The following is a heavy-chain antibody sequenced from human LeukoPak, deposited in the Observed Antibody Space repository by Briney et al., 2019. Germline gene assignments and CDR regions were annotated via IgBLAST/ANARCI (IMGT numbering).Heavy chain of an antibody. CDR1: GFTVSSNY. D-gene: IGHD3-22*01. CDR2: IYSGGST. CDR3: AKDRPGNYYDSSGYYYY. V-gene: IGHV3-66*01. Sequence: GGSLRLSCAASGFTVSSNYMSWVRLAPGKGLEWVSVIYSGGSTYYADSVKGRFTISRDNSKNTLYLQMNSLRAEDTAVYYCAKDRPGNYYDSSGYYYYWGQGTLVTVSS. J-gene: IGHJ4*02.